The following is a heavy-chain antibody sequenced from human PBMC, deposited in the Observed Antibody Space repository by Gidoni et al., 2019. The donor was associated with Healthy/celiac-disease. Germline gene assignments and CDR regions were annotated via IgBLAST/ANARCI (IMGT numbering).Heavy chain of an antibody. CDR2: IDWDYAK. CDR1: GFSLSTSAMC. CDR3: ARMEVEMATIEGGPRGYYFDY. J-gene: IGHJ4*02. D-gene: IGHD5-12*01. V-gene: IGHV2-70*01. Sequence: HVTLSEYGPALVKPTQTLTLTCTFSGFSLSTSAMCVSWIRQPPGKALEWLALIDWDYAKYYSTSLKTRLTISKDTSKNQVVLKMTNMDPVDTATYYCARMEVEMATIEGGPRGYYFDYWGQGTLVTVSS.